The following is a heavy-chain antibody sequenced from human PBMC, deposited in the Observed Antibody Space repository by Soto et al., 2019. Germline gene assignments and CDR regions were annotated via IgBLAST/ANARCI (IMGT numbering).Heavy chain of an antibody. V-gene: IGHV4-4*02. CDR1: GGSISSSNW. CDR3: ARDGDCSGGSCQDSNWFDP. Sequence: SETLCLTCAVSGGSISSSNWWSWVRQPPGKGLEWIGEIYHSGSTNYNPSLKSRVTISVDKSKNQFSLKLSSVTAADTAVYYCARDGDCSGGSCQDSNWFDPWGQGTLVTVSS. J-gene: IGHJ5*02. CDR2: IYHSGST. D-gene: IGHD2-15*01.